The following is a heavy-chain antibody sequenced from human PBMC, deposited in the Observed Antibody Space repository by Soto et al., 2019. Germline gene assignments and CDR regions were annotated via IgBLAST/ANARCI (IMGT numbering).Heavy chain of an antibody. CDR1: GLSFSSYT. V-gene: IGHV3-30-3*01. CDR3: ASPQYDRSGYFAS. CDR2: ISWRETIT. Sequence: GGSLRLSCAASGLSFSSYTMHWVRQAPGKGLEWVAVISWRETITYYADSVKGRFTISRDNSKNTLYLQMNSLRPEDTAVYYCASPQYDRSGYFASWGQGTLVTVSS. J-gene: IGHJ4*02. D-gene: IGHD3-22*01.